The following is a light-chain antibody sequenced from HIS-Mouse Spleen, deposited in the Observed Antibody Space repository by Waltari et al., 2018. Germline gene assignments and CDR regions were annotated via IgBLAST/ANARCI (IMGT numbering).Light chain of an antibody. CDR2: EGS. J-gene: IGLJ2*01. CDR1: RSVVGSFNL. Sequence: QSALTQPASVSGSPGQSITIPCTGTRSVVGSFNLVPWYQQHPGNAPKLMIYEGSTRPSGVSNRFSGSKSGNTASLTISGLQAEDEADYYCCSYAGSSTVVFGGGTKLTVL. V-gene: IGLV2-23*01. CDR3: CSYAGSSTVV.